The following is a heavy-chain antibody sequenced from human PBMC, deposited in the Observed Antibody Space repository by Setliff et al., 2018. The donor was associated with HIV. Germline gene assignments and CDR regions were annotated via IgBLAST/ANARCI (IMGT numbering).Heavy chain of an antibody. Sequence: SETLSLTCAVSGYSISSGYYWGWIRQPPGKGLEWIGSIYHSESTYYNPSLKSRVTISVDTSKNQFSLKLSSVTAADTAVYYCARLLYSSGWYLDYWGQGTLVTVSS. D-gene: IGHD6-19*01. CDR2: IYHSEST. CDR1: GYSISSGYY. J-gene: IGHJ4*02. CDR3: ARLLYSSGWYLDY. V-gene: IGHV4-38-2*01.